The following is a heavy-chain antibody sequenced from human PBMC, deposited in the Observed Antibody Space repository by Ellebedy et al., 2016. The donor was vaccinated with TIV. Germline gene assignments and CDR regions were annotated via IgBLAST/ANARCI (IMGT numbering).Heavy chain of an antibody. V-gene: IGHV3-72*01. CDR2: LRNKANSSST. J-gene: IGHJ4*02. D-gene: IGHD1-26*01. CDR1: XXTFTYHY. Sequence: GESLKISCAASXXTFTYHYMAXLRPPPGKGLLWVGRLRNKANSSSTLYAASVKGRFLISRDDSKNSLYLQMNSLKTEDTAVYFCTRVQVGATRSFLDYWGQGTLVTVSS. CDR3: TRVQVGATRSFLDY.